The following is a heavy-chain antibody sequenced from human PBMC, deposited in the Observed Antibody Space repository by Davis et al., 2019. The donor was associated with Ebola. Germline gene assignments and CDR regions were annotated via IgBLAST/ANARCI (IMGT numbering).Heavy chain of an antibody. CDR3: ARAVFHEVLDY. D-gene: IGHD3-3*01. Sequence: PGGSLRLPCSASGFTFSNYEMNWVRQAPGKGLEWVAVVSHSERERFYADSVKGRFTISRDNSENTLYLQMNSLTADDTAVYYCARAVFHEVLDYWGQGTPVTVSS. CDR1: GFTFSNYE. CDR2: VSHSERER. V-gene: IGHV3-30*04. J-gene: IGHJ4*02.